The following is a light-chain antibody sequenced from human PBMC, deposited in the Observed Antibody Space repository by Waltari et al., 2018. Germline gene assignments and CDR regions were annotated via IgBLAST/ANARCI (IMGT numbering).Light chain of an antibody. CDR3: SSYTSSSTLPVV. J-gene: IGLJ2*01. Sequence: QSALTQPASVSGSPGQSITISCTGTSSDVGAYNYVSWYQQHPGKAPKLMIYEVSNRPSGVSNRFSGSKSGNTASLTISGLQAEDESDYYCSSYTSSSTLPVVFGGGTKLTVL. V-gene: IGLV2-14*01. CDR1: SSDVGAYNY. CDR2: EVS.